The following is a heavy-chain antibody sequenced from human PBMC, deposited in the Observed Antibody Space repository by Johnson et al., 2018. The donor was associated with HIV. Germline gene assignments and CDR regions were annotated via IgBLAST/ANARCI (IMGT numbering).Heavy chain of an antibody. CDR3: AKDTTFYYDTSGPSDAFDI. CDR2: ISYDGSDK. J-gene: IGHJ3*02. CDR1: GFTFSTYA. D-gene: IGHD3-22*01. Sequence: QVQLVESGGGVVQPGRSLRLSCAASGFTFSTYAMHWVRQAPGKGLEWVSVISYDGSDKYYADSVKGRFTISRDNSRNTLYVHMNSLRAEDTALYYCAKDTTFYYDTSGPSDAFDIWGQGTVVTVSS. V-gene: IGHV3-30-3*01.